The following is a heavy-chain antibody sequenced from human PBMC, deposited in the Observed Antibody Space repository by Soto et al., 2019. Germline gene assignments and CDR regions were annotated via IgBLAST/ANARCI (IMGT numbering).Heavy chain of an antibody. J-gene: IGHJ4*02. D-gene: IGHD6-13*01. V-gene: IGHV1-69*01. CDR2: IIPIFGTA. Sequence: QVQLVQSGAEVKKPGSSVKVSCKASGGTFNSYTITWVRQAPGQGLEWMGGIIPIFGTANYAQRFQGRVTITADESTSTAYMELSSLRSEDTAVYYCARAKYSSSWYAPFDYWGQGTLVTVSS. CDR3: ARAKYSSSWYAPFDY. CDR1: GGTFNSYT.